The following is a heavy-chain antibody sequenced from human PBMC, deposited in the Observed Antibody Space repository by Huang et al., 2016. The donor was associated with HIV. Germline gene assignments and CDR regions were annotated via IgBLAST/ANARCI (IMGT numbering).Heavy chain of an antibody. CDR1: GDSFTSLP. CDR3: ATSTPMLGESGGWSGKVVITENVPYVD. CDR2: LGPRLVAA. D-gene: IGHD3-22*01. J-gene: IGHJ4*02. Sequence: QVHLVQSGAEVKKPGSSVKVSCKASGDSFTSLPINWWRQAPGQGLVWMGGLGPRLVAATYEQKLRDRVTSSADESTSTSYMELSRLRSDDTAMYYCATSTPMLGESGGWSGKVVITENVPYVDWGQGTLVTVSS. V-gene: IGHV1-69*01.